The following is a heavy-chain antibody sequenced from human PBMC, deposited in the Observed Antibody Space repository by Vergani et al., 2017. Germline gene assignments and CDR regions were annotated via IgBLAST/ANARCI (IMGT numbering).Heavy chain of an antibody. J-gene: IGHJ3*01. CDR1: GITFWKFG. D-gene: IGHD5-12*01. CDR3: TXGSVYYHDSAGNGYDPYTGFDL. CDR2: ISWNSGAV. V-gene: IGHV3-9*01. Sequence: EVDLVESGGGLAQPGGSLRLSCEASGITFWKFGMHWVRQGPGKGLEWVSGISWNSGAVDYADSVRGRFTISRDNAKNSLFLEMNSLRFEDTAVYFCTXGSVYYHDSAGNGYDPYTGFDLWGQGTLVTVSS.